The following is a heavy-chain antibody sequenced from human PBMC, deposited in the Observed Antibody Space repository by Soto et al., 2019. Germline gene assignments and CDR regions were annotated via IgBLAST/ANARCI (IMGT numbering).Heavy chain of an antibody. J-gene: IGHJ6*02. CDR2: ISGSGGST. D-gene: IGHD4-17*01. CDR1: GFTFSSYA. Sequence: GGSLRLSCAASGFTFSSYAMSWVRQAPGKGLEWVSAISGSGGSTYYADSVKGRFTISRDNSKNTLYLQMNSLRAEDTAVYYCANPPGPYMTTVTTYYYYGMDVWGQGTTVTVSS. V-gene: IGHV3-23*01. CDR3: ANPPGPYMTTVTTYYYYGMDV.